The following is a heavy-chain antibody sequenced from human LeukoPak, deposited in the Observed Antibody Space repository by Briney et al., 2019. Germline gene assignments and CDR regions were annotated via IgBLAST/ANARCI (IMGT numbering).Heavy chain of an antibody. J-gene: IGHJ4*02. D-gene: IGHD1-26*01. CDR3: ARQWASGSYSLDY. Sequence: NPSETLSLTCAVSGGSISSGGYSWSWIRQPPGKGLEWIGYIYHSGSTYYNPSLKSRVTISVDTSKNQFSLKLSSVTAADTAVYYCARQWASGSYSLDYWGQGTLVTVSS. CDR2: IYHSGST. CDR1: GGSISSGGYS. V-gene: IGHV4-30-2*01.